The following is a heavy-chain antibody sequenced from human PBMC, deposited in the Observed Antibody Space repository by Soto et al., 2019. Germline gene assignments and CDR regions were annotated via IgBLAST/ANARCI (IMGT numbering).Heavy chain of an antibody. D-gene: IGHD1-26*01. V-gene: IGHV3-48*02. Sequence: EVQLVESGGGLVQPGGSLRLSCAASGFTFSTYTMNWVRQAPGKGLEWISYISSNSRTIYYADSVRGRITISRDNAKKSLYLLMNSLRDEDTAVYYCARDSGRYYPDYWGLGTLVTVSS. CDR2: ISSNSRTI. CDR1: GFTFSTYT. CDR3: ARDSGRYYPDY. J-gene: IGHJ4*02.